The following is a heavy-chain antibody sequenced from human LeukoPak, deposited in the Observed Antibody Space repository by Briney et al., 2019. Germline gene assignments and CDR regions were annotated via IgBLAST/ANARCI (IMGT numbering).Heavy chain of an antibody. CDR2: ISASHLGGTI. J-gene: IGHJ6*02. V-gene: IGHV3-49*04. CDR3: IRNSGTYRGYGMDV. CDR1: GFTFRDHA. D-gene: IGHD1-26*01. Sequence: PGGSLRLSCTASGFTFRDHAMSWVRQAPGKGLEWVGFISASHLGGTIKYAASVTARFTISRDDSNNIAYLQMNSLKSEDTAVYYCIRNSGTYRGYGMDVWGQGTTVTVSS.